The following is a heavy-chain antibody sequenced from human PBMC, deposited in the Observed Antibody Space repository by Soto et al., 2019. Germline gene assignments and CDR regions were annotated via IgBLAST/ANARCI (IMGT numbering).Heavy chain of an antibody. CDR3: AKGTYYYGSAPYYFDY. CDR1: GFNFSSYA. D-gene: IGHD3-10*01. V-gene: IGHV3-23*01. Sequence: GGSLRLSCAASGFNFSSYAMSWVRQDPGKGLEWVSGISDSGGSTYYADSVKGRFTISRDNSKNTLYLQMNSLRAEDTAVYYCAKGTYYYGSAPYYFDYWGQGTLVTVSS. CDR2: ISDSGGST. J-gene: IGHJ4*02.